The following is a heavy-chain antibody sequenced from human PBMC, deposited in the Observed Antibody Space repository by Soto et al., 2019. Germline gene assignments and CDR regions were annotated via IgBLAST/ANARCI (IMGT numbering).Heavy chain of an antibody. CDR1: GFTFSTYW. D-gene: IGHD4-17*01. J-gene: IGHJ4*02. CDR2: INSDGSST. V-gene: IGHV3-74*01. CDR3: ARSHDYGAFGSDY. Sequence: EVQLVESGGGLVQPGGSLRLSCAASGFTFSTYWMHWVRQAPGKGLVWVSRINSDGSSTSYADSVKGRFTISRDNAKNTLYLHMISLRAEDTAVYYCARSHDYGAFGSDYWGQGTLVTVSS.